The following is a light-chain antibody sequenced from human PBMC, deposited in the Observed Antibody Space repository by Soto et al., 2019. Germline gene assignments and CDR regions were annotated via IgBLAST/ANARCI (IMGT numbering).Light chain of an antibody. Sequence: EIVMTQSPATLSVSRGERATLSCRASQSVSSYLAWFQQKPGQAPRLLIYGASTRATGIPARFSGSGSGTEFTPTISSMQSEDFAVYYCQQYNNWPPWTFGQGTKVEIK. CDR2: GAS. CDR3: QQYNNWPPWT. J-gene: IGKJ1*01. V-gene: IGKV3-15*01. CDR1: QSVSSY.